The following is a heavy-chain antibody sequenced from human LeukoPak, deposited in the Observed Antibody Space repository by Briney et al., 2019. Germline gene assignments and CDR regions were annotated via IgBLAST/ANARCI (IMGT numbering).Heavy chain of an antibody. Sequence: GGSLRLSCAASGFTFSSYAMSWVRQAPGKGLEWVSAISGSGGSTYYADSVKGRFTISRDNSKNTLYLQMNSLRAEDTAVYYCAKELVTGYCSGGSCYHPKYYYYHMDVWGKGTTVTVSS. J-gene: IGHJ6*03. D-gene: IGHD2-15*01. CDR2: ISGSGGST. CDR1: GFTFSSYA. V-gene: IGHV3-23*01. CDR3: AKELVTGYCSGGSCYHPKYYYYHMDV.